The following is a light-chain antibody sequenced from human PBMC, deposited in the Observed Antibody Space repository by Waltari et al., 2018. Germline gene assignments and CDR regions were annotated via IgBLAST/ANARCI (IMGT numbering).Light chain of an antibody. J-gene: IGKJ1*01. Sequence: AIQMTQSPSSLSASVGDRVTITCRASPGIRNDLGWYQQKPGDAPKLLIYTASTLQSGVPSRFSGSGSGTDFTLTITSLQPEDFATYFCLQDYSYPRTFGQGTKVEIK. CDR3: LQDYSYPRT. CDR1: PGIRND. CDR2: TAS. V-gene: IGKV1-6*01.